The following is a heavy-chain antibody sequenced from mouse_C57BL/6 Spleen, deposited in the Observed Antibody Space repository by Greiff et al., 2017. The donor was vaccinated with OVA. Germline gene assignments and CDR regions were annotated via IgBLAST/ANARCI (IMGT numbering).Heavy chain of an antibody. Sequence: QVQLQQPGAELVRPGSSVKLSCKASGYTFTSYWMHWVKQRPIQGLEWIGNIDPSDSETHYNQKFKDKATLTVDKSPSTAYMQLSSLTSEDSAVYYCARPGFSYWYFDVWGTGTTVTVSS. CDR2: IDPSDSET. D-gene: IGHD4-1*01. CDR1: GYTFTSYW. J-gene: IGHJ1*03. V-gene: IGHV1-52*01. CDR3: ARPGFSYWYFDV.